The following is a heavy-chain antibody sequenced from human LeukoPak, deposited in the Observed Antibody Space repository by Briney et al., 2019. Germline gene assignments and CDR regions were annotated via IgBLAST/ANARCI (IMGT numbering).Heavy chain of an antibody. CDR2: ISSSSSYI. CDR1: GFTFSSYS. D-gene: IGHD6-19*01. CDR3: ARRVAGLFDY. V-gene: IGHV3-21*01. Sequence: GGSLRLSCAASGFTFSSYSMNWVRQAPGKGLEGVSTISSSSSYIYYADSVKSRFTISRDNAKNSLYLQMHSLRAEDTAVYYCARRVAGLFDYWGQGTLVTVSS. J-gene: IGHJ4*02.